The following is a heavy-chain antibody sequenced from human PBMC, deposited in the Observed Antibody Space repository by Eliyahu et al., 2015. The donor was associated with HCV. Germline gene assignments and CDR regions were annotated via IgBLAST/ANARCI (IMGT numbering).Heavy chain of an antibody. CDR2: IIPIFGTT. Sequence: LEWMGGIIPIFGTTNYAQRFQGRVTITADESTRTAYMELSSLTSEDTAVYYCARGAMVKFYYDYWGQGTLVTVSS. CDR3: ARGAMVKFYYDY. V-gene: IGHV1-69*01. J-gene: IGHJ4*02. D-gene: IGHD5-18*01.